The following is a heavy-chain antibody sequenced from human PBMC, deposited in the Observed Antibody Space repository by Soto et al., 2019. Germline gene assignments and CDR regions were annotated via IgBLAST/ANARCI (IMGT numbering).Heavy chain of an antibody. J-gene: IGHJ6*02. CDR2: IWYDGSNK. CDR3: ARALYSSSWYNANYYYYGMDV. Sequence: PGGSLRLSCAASGFTFSSYGMHWVRQAPGKGLEWVAVIWYDGSNKYYADSVKGRFTISRDNSKNTLYLQMNSLRAEDTAVYYCARALYSSSWYNANYYYYGMDVWGQGTTVTVSS. D-gene: IGHD6-13*01. CDR1: GFTFSSYG. V-gene: IGHV3-33*01.